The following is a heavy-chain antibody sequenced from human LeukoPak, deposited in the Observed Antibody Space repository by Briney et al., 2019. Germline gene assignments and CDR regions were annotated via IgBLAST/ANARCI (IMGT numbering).Heavy chain of an antibody. J-gene: IGHJ4*02. V-gene: IGHV1-3*01. Sequence: ASVKVSCKASGYTFTSYAMHWVRQAPGQRLEWMGWINAGNGNAKYSQKFQGRVTITRDTSASTAYMELSSLRSEDTAVYYCARSTIYGDFDYWGQGTLVTVSS. D-gene: IGHD3-3*02. CDR1: GYTFTSYA. CDR2: INAGNGNA. CDR3: ARSTIYGDFDY.